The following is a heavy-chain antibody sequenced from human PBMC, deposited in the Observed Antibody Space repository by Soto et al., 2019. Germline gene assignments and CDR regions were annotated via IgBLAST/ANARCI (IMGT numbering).Heavy chain of an antibody. Sequence: GSLRLSCAASGFTFSSXXXTWVRQAPGKGLEWVSGINVGGTTYYTDSVKGRFTISRDNSTNTPYLQMNSLGGEDTAIYYCAKVRYNXNFLFDYWGRGTLVTVSS. CDR1: GFTFSSXX. D-gene: IGHD1-1*01. J-gene: IGHJ4*03. V-gene: IGHV3-23*01. CDR2: INVGGTT. CDR3: AKVRYNXNFLFDY.